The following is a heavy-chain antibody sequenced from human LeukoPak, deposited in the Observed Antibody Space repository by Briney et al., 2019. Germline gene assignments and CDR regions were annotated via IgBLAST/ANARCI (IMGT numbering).Heavy chain of an antibody. Sequence: PGGSLILSCAASGFTVSNNYMSWVRQAPGKGLEWVSVIYSSGSTYYADSVKGRFTISRDNSKNTLYLQMNSLRAEDTAVYYCARAHGVYWGQGTLVTVSS. V-gene: IGHV3-53*01. CDR2: IYSSGST. J-gene: IGHJ4*02. D-gene: IGHD3-10*01. CDR3: ARAHGVY. CDR1: GFTVSNNY.